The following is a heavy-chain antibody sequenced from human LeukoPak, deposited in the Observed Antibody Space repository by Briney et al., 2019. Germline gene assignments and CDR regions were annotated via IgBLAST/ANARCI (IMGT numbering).Heavy chain of an antibody. D-gene: IGHD3-10*01. V-gene: IGHV3-23*01. J-gene: IGHJ4*02. Sequence: PGGSLRLSCAASGFTVSSNYMSWVRQAPGKGLEWVSAISGSGGSTYYADSVKGRFTISRDNSKNTLYLQMNSLRAEDTAVYYCAKEMVRGYYYFDYWGQGTLVTVSS. CDR3: AKEMVRGYYYFDY. CDR2: ISGSGGST. CDR1: GFTVSSNY.